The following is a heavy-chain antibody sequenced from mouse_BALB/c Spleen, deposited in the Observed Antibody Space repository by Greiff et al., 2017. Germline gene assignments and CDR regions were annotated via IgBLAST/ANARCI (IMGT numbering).Heavy chain of an antibody. CDR3: ARWTIYYAMDY. CDR2: INPYNGAT. V-gene: IGHV1-31*01. CDR1: GYSFTGYY. J-gene: IGHJ4*01. Sequence: VQLKESGPELVKPGASVKISCKASGYSFTGYYMLWVKQSHVKSLEWIGRINPYNGATSYNQNFKDKASLTVDKSSSTAYMELHSLTSEDSAVYYCARWTIYYAMDYWGQGTSVTVSS.